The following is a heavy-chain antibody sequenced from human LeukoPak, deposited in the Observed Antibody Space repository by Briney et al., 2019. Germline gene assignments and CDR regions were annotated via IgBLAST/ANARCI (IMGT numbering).Heavy chain of an antibody. D-gene: IGHD5-24*01. CDR1: GGSMNSHF. J-gene: IGHJ4*02. CDR3: ARERIGGSTFIDN. CDR2: IYSSGST. Sequence: PSETLSLTCTVSGGSMNSHFWTWIRQPAGKELEWIGRIYSSGSTNYNPSLMSRVATSLDTSKSQFSLKLYSLTAADTAVYYCARERIGGSTFIDNWGQGTLVTVSS. V-gene: IGHV4-4*07.